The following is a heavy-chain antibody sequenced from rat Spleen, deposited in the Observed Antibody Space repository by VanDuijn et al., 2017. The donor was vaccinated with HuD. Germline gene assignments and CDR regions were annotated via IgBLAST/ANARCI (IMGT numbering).Heavy chain of an antibody. CDR1: GFTFSNYY. Sequence: EVQLVESGGGLVQPGRSMKLSCAALGFTFSNYYMAWVRQAPTKGLEWVASITNSGGSTYYPDSVKGRFTIPRDIAENTLYLQMSSLRSEDTATYYCTRLYYSNWFAYWGQGTLVAVSS. J-gene: IGHJ3*01. D-gene: IGHD1-1*01. CDR3: TRLYYSNWFAY. CDR2: ITNSGGST. V-gene: IGHV5-25*01.